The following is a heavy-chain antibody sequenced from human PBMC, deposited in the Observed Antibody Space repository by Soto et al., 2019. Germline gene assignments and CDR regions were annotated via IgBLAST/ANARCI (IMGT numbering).Heavy chain of an antibody. CDR2: IIPIFGTA. J-gene: IGHJ4*02. CDR3: ARGTQQLAPLDY. CDR1: GGTFSSYA. D-gene: IGHD6-13*01. Sequence: ASVKVSCKASGGTFSSYAISWVRQAPGQGLEWMGGIIPIFGTANYAQKFQGRVTITADESTSTAYMELSSLRSEDTAVYYCARGTQQLAPLDYWGQGTLVTAPQ. V-gene: IGHV1-69*13.